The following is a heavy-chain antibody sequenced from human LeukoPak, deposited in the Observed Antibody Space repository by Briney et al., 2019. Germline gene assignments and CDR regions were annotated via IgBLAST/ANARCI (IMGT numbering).Heavy chain of an antibody. D-gene: IGHD2-2*01. Sequence: SETLSLTCAVYGGSFSGYYWSWIRQPPGKGLEWIGEINHSGSTNYNPSLNSRATISVDTSKNQFSLKLSSVTAADTAVYYCARAPGRPAAVFDYWGQGTLVTVSS. J-gene: IGHJ4*02. CDR1: GGSFSGYY. CDR2: INHSGST. V-gene: IGHV4-34*01. CDR3: ARAPGRPAAVFDY.